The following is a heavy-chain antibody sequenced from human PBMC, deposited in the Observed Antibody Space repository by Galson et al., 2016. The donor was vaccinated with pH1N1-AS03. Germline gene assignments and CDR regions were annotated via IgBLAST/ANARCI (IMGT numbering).Heavy chain of an antibody. CDR2: IYWDDDK. CDR1: GFSHSASGVA. J-gene: IGHJ5*02. D-gene: IGHD4-17*01. Sequence: PALVKPTQTLTLTCTLSGFSHSASGVAVAWIRQPPGKALEWLALIYWDDDKRYSPSLKSRLTITEDTSKNQVVLTMTNMDPVDTATYYCAHFLYGDYATWFDPWGQGTLVTVSS. CDR3: AHFLYGDYATWFDP. V-gene: IGHV2-5*02.